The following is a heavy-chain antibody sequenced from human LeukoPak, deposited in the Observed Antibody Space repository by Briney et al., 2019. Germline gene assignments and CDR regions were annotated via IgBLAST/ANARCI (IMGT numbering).Heavy chain of an antibody. J-gene: IGHJ4*02. Sequence: GGSLRLSCAAPGFTFSSYAMSWVRQAPGKGLEWVSAISGSGGSTYYADSVKGRFTISRDNSKNTLYLQMNSLRAEDTAVYYSAKDDRLAEAVGPPLLWGQGPLVTVSS. CDR2: ISGSGGST. CDR1: GFTFSSYA. CDR3: AKDDRLAEAVGPPLL. D-gene: IGHD4-23*01. V-gene: IGHV3-23*01.